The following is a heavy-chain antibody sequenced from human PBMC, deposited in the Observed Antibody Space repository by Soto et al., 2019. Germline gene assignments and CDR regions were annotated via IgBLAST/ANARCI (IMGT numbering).Heavy chain of an antibody. J-gene: IGHJ6*02. D-gene: IGHD5-12*01. CDR3: AKHLYGGYVMYYYGMDV. Sequence: QVQLVESGGGVVQPGRSLRLSCAASGFTFSSYGMYWVRQAPGKGLEWVAVISYDGSNKYYADSVKGRFTISRDNSKNTLYLQMNSLRAEDTAVYYCAKHLYGGYVMYYYGMDVWGQGTTVTVSS. V-gene: IGHV3-30*18. CDR1: GFTFSSYG. CDR2: ISYDGSNK.